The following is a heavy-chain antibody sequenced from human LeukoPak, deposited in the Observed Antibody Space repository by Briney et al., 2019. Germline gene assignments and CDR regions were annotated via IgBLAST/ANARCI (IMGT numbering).Heavy chain of an antibody. CDR1: GFNFSTFT. Sequence: GGSLRLSCVVSGFNFSTFTMNWVRQAPGKGLEWISCISSSSSYIYYADSVKGRFTISRDNAKNSLYLQMNSLRAEDTAVYYCARVWTGQWPPHYYYMDVWGKGTTVTISS. CDR2: ISSSSSYI. J-gene: IGHJ6*03. D-gene: IGHD6-19*01. CDR3: ARVWTGQWPPHYYYMDV. V-gene: IGHV3-21*01.